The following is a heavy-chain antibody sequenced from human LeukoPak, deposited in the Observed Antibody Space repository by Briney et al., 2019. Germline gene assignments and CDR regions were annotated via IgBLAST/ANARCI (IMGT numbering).Heavy chain of an antibody. CDR1: GGSISSSNW. CDR3: AREGAVGVITLDDAFDI. Sequence: KASETLSLTCAVSGGSISSSNWWSWVRQPPGKGLEWIGEIYHSGSTNYNPSLKSRVSISVDTSKNQFSLKLSSVTAADTAVYYCAREGAVGVITLDDAFDIWGQGTMVTVSS. V-gene: IGHV4-4*02. CDR2: IYHSGST. J-gene: IGHJ3*02. D-gene: IGHD3-16*02.